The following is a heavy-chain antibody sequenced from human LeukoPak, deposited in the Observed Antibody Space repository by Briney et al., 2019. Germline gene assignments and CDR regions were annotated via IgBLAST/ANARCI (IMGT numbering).Heavy chain of an antibody. V-gene: IGHV4-34*01. CDR1: GGSFSGYY. J-gene: IGHJ6*02. CDR2: INHGGST. CDR3: ARYQFGQSLYHHYHGKGV. Sequence: SETLSLTCAVYGGSFSGYYWSWIRQPPGKGLEWIGEINHGGSTNYNPSLKSRVTISVDTSKNQFSLKLSSVTAADTAVYYCARYQFGQSLYHHYHGKGVWGQGATVTVSS. D-gene: IGHD3-10*01.